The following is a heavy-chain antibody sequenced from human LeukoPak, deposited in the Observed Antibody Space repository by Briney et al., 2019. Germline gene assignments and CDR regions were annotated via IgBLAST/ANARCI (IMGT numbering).Heavy chain of an antibody. D-gene: IGHD6-25*01. Sequence: GGSLRLPCAASGFAFSSSEMNWVRQAPGRGLEWISYISSSGRTTYYADSVKGRFTISRDNAKNSLYLQMNSLRAEDTAVYYCAREEAIAAAGDAFDMWGQGTMVTVSS. CDR1: GFAFSSSE. J-gene: IGHJ3*02. CDR2: ISSSGRTT. V-gene: IGHV3-48*03. CDR3: AREEAIAAAGDAFDM.